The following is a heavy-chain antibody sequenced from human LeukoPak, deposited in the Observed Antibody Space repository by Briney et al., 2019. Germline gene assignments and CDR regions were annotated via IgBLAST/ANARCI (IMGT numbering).Heavy chain of an antibody. CDR1: GYTFTGYY. V-gene: IGHV1-46*01. J-gene: IGHJ6*03. CDR3: ARGGSGYYYYMDV. D-gene: IGHD1-14*01. Sequence: ASVKVSCKASGYTFTGYYMHWVRQAPGEGLEWMGIINPTGGSTSYAQKFQGRVTMTRDTSTSTVYMELSSLRSEDTAVYYCARGGSGYYYYMDVWGKGTTVTVSS. CDR2: INPTGGST.